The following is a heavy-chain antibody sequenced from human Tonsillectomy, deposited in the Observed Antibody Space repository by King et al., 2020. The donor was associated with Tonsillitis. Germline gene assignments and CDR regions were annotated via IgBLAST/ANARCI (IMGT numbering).Heavy chain of an antibody. D-gene: IGHD3-10*01. J-gene: IGHJ5*02. CDR3: AKSLAGISGWFDP. Sequence: EVQLVEFGGGLVQPGGSLRLSCAASGFTFSSYAMSWVRQAPGKGREWVSGISVSYGSKFYADSLKGRLTISRDNSKSTLYLQMNSLRAEDTAVYYCAKSLAGISGWFDPWGQGTLVTVSS. CDR2: ISVSYGSK. V-gene: IGHV3-23*04. CDR1: GFTFSSYA.